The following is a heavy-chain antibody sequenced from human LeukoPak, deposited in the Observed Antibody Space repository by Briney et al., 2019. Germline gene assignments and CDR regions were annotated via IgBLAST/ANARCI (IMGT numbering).Heavy chain of an antibody. CDR3: ASSEAAAGRIDY. CDR2: MNPNSGNT. CDR1: GYTFTSYD. V-gene: IGHV1-8*01. D-gene: IGHD6-13*01. J-gene: IGHJ4*02. Sequence: ASVKVSCKASGYTFTSYDINWVRQATGQGLEWMGWMNPNSGNTGYAQKFQGRVTMTRNTSISTAYMELSSLRPEDTAVYYCASSEAAAGRIDYWGQGTLVTVSS.